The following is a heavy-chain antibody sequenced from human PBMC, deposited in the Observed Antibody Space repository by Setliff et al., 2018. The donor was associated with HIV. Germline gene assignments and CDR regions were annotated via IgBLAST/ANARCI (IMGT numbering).Heavy chain of an antibody. D-gene: IGHD3-3*01. CDR3: ARDGFWSGYIDY. J-gene: IGHJ4*02. CDR1: GGSISSYY. V-gene: IGHV4-4*07. CDR2: IYTSGST. Sequence: SGTLSLTCTVSGGSISSYYWSWIRQPAGKGLEWIGRIYTSGSTNYNPSLKSRVTMSVDTSKNQFSLKLSSVTAADTAVYYCARDGFWSGYIDYWGQGTLVTVSS.